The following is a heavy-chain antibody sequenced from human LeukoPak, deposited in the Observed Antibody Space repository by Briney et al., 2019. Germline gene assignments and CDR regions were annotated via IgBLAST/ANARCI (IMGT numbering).Heavy chain of an antibody. CDR3: ARSGTYQYSSAYDY. CDR2: IGHSGST. J-gene: IGHJ4*01. Sequence: SETLSLTCAVYGASFHNYYWTWLRQPPGKRLEWLGEIGHSGSTNYNPSLNSRVTVSLDTSKNQFSLRLTSVTAADTAVYHCARSGTYQYSSAYDYWGQGTLVTVSS. D-gene: IGHD3-10*01. CDR1: GASFHNYY. V-gene: IGHV4-34*01.